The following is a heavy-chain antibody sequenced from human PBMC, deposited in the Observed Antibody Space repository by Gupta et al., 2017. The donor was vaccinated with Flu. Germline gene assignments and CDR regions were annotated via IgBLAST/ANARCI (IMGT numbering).Heavy chain of an antibody. CDR3: AKAQWRVRGYYFDY. D-gene: IGHD6-19*01. Sequence: EVQLLESGGGLVQPGGSLRLSCAASGFTFSSYAMSWVRQAPGKGLEWVSAISGSGGSTYYADAGKGRFTISRENSKNTLYLQMKRLRAEETAVYYCAKAQWRVRGYYFDYGGQGTMVTVSS. CDR1: GFTFSSYA. CDR2: ISGSGGST. J-gene: IGHJ4*02. V-gene: IGHV3-23*01.